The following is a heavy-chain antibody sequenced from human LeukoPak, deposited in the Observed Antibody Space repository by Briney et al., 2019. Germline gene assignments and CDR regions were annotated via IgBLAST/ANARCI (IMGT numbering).Heavy chain of an antibody. Sequence: PGGTLRLSCAASGFTFSSYEMNWVRQAPGKGLEWVSYISSSGSTIYYADSVKGRFTISRDNAKNSLYLQMNSLRAEDTAVYYCAELGITMIGGVWGKGTTVTISS. CDR1: GFTFSSYE. D-gene: IGHD3-10*02. V-gene: IGHV3-48*03. J-gene: IGHJ6*04. CDR2: ISSSGSTI. CDR3: AELGITMIGGV.